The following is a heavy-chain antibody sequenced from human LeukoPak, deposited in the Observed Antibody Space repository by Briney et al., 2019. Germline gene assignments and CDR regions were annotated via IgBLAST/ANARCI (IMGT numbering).Heavy chain of an antibody. J-gene: IGHJ4*02. V-gene: IGHV3-64*01. D-gene: IGHD4-17*01. Sequence: GGSLRLSCAASGFTFSRYTMHWARQAPGKGLEYVSGISSKGGSTYYASSEKGRFTISRDNSKNTLYLQMGSLRAEDMAVYYCAREDYGTGKFDYWGQGTLVIVSS. CDR1: GFTFSRYT. CDR3: AREDYGTGKFDY. CDR2: ISSKGGST.